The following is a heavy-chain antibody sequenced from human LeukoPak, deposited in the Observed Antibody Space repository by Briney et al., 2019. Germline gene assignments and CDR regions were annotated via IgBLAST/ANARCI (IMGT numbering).Heavy chain of an antibody. J-gene: IGHJ4*02. Sequence: PSETLSLTCTVSGDSIRSLYWSWIRQPPGRGLEWIGYIHDRRATKYNPSLKSRVTISADTSKNQFSLRLSSVTAADTAIYYCAQQRGEVLEYWGQGALVSVSS. CDR2: IHDRRAT. V-gene: IGHV4-59*01. D-gene: IGHD3-10*01. CDR1: GDSIRSLY. CDR3: AQQRGEVLEY.